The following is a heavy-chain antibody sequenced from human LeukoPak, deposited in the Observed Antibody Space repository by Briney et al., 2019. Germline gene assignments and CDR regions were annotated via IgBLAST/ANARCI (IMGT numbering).Heavy chain of an antibody. Sequence: NPSETLSLTCTISGGSISNYYWTWIRQPPGKGLEWIGFISYSGSTSYNPSLKSRVTISLDTSKNQFSLKLSSVTAADTAVYYCARAYYFDSSGYDDAFDIWGRGTMVTVSS. CDR3: ARAYYFDSSGYDDAFDI. V-gene: IGHV4-59*01. D-gene: IGHD3-22*01. J-gene: IGHJ3*02. CDR1: GGSISNYY. CDR2: ISYSGST.